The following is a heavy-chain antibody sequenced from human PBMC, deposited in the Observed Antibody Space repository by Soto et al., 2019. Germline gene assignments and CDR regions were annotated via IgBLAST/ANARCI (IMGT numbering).Heavy chain of an antibody. CDR1: GGSISSGVYY. CDR2: IYYSGST. CDR3: ARVEQLVVYIDY. J-gene: IGHJ4*02. Sequence: LSLICTFSGGSISSGVYYWSWIRQHPGKGLEWIGYIYYSGSTYYNPSLKSRVTISVDTSKNQFSLKLSSVTAADTAVYYCARVEQLVVYIDYWGQGTLVTVSS. V-gene: IGHV4-31*03. D-gene: IGHD6-6*01.